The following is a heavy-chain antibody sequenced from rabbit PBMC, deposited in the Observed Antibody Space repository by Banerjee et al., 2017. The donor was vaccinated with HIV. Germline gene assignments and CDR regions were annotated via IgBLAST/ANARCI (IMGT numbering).Heavy chain of an antibody. J-gene: IGHJ4*01. CDR3: ASMSNVYRHFNL. V-gene: IGHV1S45*01. Sequence: QEQLEESGGDLVKPEGSLTLTCTASGLSFSSSGYMCWVRQAPGKGLEWIACIYAGGSTYYATWAKGRFTISETSSTTVTLQMTSLTAADTATYFCASMSNVYRHFNLWGQGTLVTVS. CDR2: IYAGGST. D-gene: IGHD7-1*01. CDR1: GLSFSSSGY.